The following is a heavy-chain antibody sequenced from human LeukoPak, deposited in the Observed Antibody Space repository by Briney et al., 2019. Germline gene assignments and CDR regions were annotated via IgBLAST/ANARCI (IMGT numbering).Heavy chain of an antibody. J-gene: IGHJ4*02. V-gene: IGHV3-73*01. D-gene: IGHD6-13*01. CDR3: RAAADLNDY. Sequence: GGSLKLSCAASGFTFNGSAMHWVRQASGKGLEWLGRIRSKADSYTTAYAASVKGRFIVSRDDSKNTAYLQMNSLKTEDTAMYYCRAAADLNDYWGQGTLVTVSS. CDR2: IRSKADSYTT. CDR1: GFTFNGSA.